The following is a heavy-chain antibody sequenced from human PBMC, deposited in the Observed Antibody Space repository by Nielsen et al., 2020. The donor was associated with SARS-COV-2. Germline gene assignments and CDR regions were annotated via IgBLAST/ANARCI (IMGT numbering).Heavy chain of an antibody. V-gene: IGHV4-34*01. Sequence: WIRQPPGKGLEWIGEINHSGSTNYNPSLKSRVTISVDTSKNQFSLKLSSVTAADTAVYYCARTRPPGGYSYGYRRGRWFDPWGQGTLVTVSS. CDR2: INHSGST. J-gene: IGHJ5*02. CDR3: ARTRPPGGYSYGYRRGRWFDP. D-gene: IGHD5-18*01.